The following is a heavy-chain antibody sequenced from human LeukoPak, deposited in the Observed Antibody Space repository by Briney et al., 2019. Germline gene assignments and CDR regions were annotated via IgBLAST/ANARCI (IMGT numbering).Heavy chain of an antibody. Sequence: GESLKISCKGSGYSFTSYWIGWVRQMPGKGLEWMGIIYPGDSNTRYSPSFQGQVTISADKSISTAYLQWSSLKASDTAMYYCARRYCSSTSCRGDFDYWGQGTLVTVSS. V-gene: IGHV5-51*01. CDR3: ARRYCSSTSCRGDFDY. CDR1: GYSFTSYW. J-gene: IGHJ4*02. D-gene: IGHD2-2*01. CDR2: IYPGDSNT.